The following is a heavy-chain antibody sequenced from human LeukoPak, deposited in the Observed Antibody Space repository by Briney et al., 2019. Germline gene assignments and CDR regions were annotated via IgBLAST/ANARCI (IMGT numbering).Heavy chain of an antibody. D-gene: IGHD1-26*01. CDR2: INVNSGGT. CDR3: ARAGRVGAPNWFDP. Sequence: ASVKVSCKASGYTFTDYYMNWVRQAPGQGLEWMGWINVNSGGTKYAQRFQGRVTMTRDTSISTAYMEPSRLRSDDTAVYYCARAGRVGAPNWFDPWGHGTLVTVSS. V-gene: IGHV1-2*02. J-gene: IGHJ5*02. CDR1: GYTFTDYY.